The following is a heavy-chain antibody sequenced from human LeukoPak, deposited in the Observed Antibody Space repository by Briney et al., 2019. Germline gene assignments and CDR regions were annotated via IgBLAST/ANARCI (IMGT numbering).Heavy chain of an antibody. V-gene: IGHV1-2*02. J-gene: IGHJ4*02. CDR2: INPNSGGT. D-gene: IGHD1-26*01. Sequence: ASVKVSCEASGYTFTSYGISWVRQAPGQGLEWMGWINPNSGGTNYAQKFQGRVTMTRDTSISTAYMELSRLRSDDTAVYYCARYEWELTSPAADYWGQGTLVIVSS. CDR3: ARYEWELTSPAADY. CDR1: GYTFTSYG.